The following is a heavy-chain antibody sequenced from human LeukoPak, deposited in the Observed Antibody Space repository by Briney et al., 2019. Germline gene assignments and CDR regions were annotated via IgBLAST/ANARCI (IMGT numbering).Heavy chain of an antibody. CDR1: GGTFSSYA. CDR3: ARGRYFDQSLYYFDY. Sequence: SVKVSCKASGGTFSSYAISWVRQAPGQGLEWMGRIIPIFGTANYAQKSQGRVTITTDESTSTAYMELSSLRSEDTAVYYCARGRYFDQSLYYFDYWGQGTLVTVSS. V-gene: IGHV1-69*05. J-gene: IGHJ4*02. CDR2: IIPIFGTA. D-gene: IGHD3-9*01.